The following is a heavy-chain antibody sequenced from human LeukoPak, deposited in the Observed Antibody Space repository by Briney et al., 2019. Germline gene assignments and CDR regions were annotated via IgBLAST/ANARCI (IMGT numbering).Heavy chain of an antibody. J-gene: IGHJ4*02. CDR2: IYTSGST. V-gene: IGHV4-61*02. D-gene: IGHD3-16*02. CDR1: GGSISSGSYS. CDR3: ARGGDYIWGSYRPFDY. Sequence: PSETLSLTCTVSGGSISSGSYSWSWIRQPAGMGLEWIGRIYTSGSTNYNPSLKSRVSISVDTSKNQFSLRLSSVTAADTAVYYCARGGDYIWGSYRPFDYWGQGTLVTVSS.